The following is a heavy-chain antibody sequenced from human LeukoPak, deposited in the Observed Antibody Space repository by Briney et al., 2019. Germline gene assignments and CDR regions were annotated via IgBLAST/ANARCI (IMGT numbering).Heavy chain of an antibody. CDR2: IIPIFGTA. CDR1: GGTFSSYA. D-gene: IGHD3-22*01. J-gene: IGHJ4*02. Sequence: SVKVSCKASGGTFSSYAISWVRQAPGQGLEWMGGIIPIFGTANYAQKFQGRVTITADKSTSTAYMELSSLRSEDTAVYYCAGDVYYYDSSGYYWGVDYWGQGTLVTVSS. CDR3: AGDVYYYDSSGYYWGVDY. V-gene: IGHV1-69*06.